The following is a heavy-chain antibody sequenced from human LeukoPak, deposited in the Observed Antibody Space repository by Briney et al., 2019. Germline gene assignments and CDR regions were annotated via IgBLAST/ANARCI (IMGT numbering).Heavy chain of an antibody. CDR1: GFTFSSYA. Sequence: GSLRLSCAASGFTFSSYAMSWVRQAPGKGLEWVSAISGSGGSTYYADSVKGRFTISRDNSKNTLYLQMNSLRAEDTAVYYCAKPPPGAADYYYCGMDVWGQGTTVTVSS. CDR2: ISGSGGST. CDR3: AKPPPGAADYYYCGMDV. D-gene: IGHD7-27*01. V-gene: IGHV3-23*01. J-gene: IGHJ6*02.